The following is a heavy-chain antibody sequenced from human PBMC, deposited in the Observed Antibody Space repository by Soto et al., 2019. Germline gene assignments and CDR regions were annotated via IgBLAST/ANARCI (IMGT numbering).Heavy chain of an antibody. Sequence: GESRKISCKGSGYSFTSYWISWVRQMPGKGLEWMGRIDPSDSYTNYSPSFQGHVTISADKSISTAYLQWSSLKASDTAMYYCARGHGGELFYNYWGQGTLVTVSS. D-gene: IGHD3-10*01. CDR2: IDPSDSYT. CDR3: ARGHGGELFYNY. V-gene: IGHV5-10-1*01. J-gene: IGHJ4*02. CDR1: GYSFTSYW.